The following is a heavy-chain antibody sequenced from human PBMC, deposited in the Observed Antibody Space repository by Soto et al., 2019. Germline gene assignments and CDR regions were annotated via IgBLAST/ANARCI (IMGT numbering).Heavy chain of an antibody. CDR1: GGSFSGYY. CDR2: INHSGST. J-gene: IGHJ6*02. V-gene: IGHV4-34*01. Sequence: SETLSLTCAVYGGSFSGYYWSWIRQPPGKGLEWIGEINHSGSTNYNPSLKSRVTISVDTSKNQFSLKLSSVTAADTAVYYCARARNHYYYYYGMDVWGQGTRVTVSS. D-gene: IGHD4-4*01. CDR3: ARARNHYYYYYGMDV.